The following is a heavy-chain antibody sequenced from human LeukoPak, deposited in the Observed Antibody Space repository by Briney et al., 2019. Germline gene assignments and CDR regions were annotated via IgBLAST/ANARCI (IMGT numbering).Heavy chain of an antibody. CDR1: GGTFSSYA. Sequence: GASVKVSCKASGGTFSSYAISWVRQAPGQGLEWMGGIIPIFGTANYAQKFQGRVTITTDESTSTAYMELSSLRSEDTAVYYCARDRNYDSSGYQDWFDPWGQGTLVTVSS. CDR3: ARDRNYDSSGYQDWFDP. CDR2: IIPIFGTA. J-gene: IGHJ5*02. D-gene: IGHD3-22*01. V-gene: IGHV1-69*05.